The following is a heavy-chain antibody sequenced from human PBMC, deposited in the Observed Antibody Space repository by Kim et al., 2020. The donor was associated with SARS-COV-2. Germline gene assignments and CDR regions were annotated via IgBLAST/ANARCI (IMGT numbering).Heavy chain of an antibody. V-gene: IGHV3-74*01. CDR1: GFTFSSDW. CDR3: ARFGSDWSLSS. J-gene: IGHJ4*02. D-gene: IGHD6-19*01. Sequence: GGSLRLSCAGSGFTFSSDWIHWVRQAPGKGLEWVSRINTDGSFTTNADSVKGRFTISRDHAKNTLYLQMNSLRAEDTAVYYCARFGSDWSLSSWGQGTLVTVSS. CDR2: INTDGSFT.